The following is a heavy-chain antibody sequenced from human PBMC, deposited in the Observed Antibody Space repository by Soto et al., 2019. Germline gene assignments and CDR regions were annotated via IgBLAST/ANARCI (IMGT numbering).Heavy chain of an antibody. V-gene: IGHV4-30-2*01. CDR1: GGSISSGGYS. D-gene: IGHD6-13*01. Sequence: SETLSLTCAVSGGSISSGGYSWSWVRQPPGKGLEWIGYIYHSGSTYYNPSLKSRVTISVDRSKNQFSLKLSSVTAADTAVYYCARGRSGYSSYHFDYWGQGTLVTVSS. J-gene: IGHJ4*02. CDR2: IYHSGST. CDR3: ARGRSGYSSYHFDY.